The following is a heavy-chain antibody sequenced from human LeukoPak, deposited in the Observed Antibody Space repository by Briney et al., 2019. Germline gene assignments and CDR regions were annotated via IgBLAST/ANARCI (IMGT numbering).Heavy chain of an antibody. CDR2: IYYRGNT. Sequence: SETLSLTCTDSGDSISSSSYYWDWIRQPPGKGLEWIGSIYYRGNTYYNPSLKSRVTISVDTSKNHFSLRLSSVTAADTAVYYCARIADDLWSGYYRTIDYWGQGTLVTVSS. D-gene: IGHD3-3*01. CDR1: GDSISSSSYY. CDR3: ARIADDLWSGYYRTIDY. V-gene: IGHV4-39*07. J-gene: IGHJ4*02.